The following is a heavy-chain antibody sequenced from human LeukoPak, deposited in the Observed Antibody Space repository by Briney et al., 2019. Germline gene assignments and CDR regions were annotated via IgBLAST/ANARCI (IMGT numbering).Heavy chain of an antibody. CDR1: GGSFSGYY. CDR2: INHSGST. Sequence: SETLSLTCAVYGGSFSGYYWSWIRQPPGKGLEWIGEINHSGSTNYNPSLKSRVTISVDTSKNQFTLKLSSVTAADTAVYCCARTRSYCSGGSCYPYYFDYWGQGTLVTVSS. J-gene: IGHJ4*02. D-gene: IGHD2-15*01. V-gene: IGHV4-34*01. CDR3: ARTRSYCSGGSCYPYYFDY.